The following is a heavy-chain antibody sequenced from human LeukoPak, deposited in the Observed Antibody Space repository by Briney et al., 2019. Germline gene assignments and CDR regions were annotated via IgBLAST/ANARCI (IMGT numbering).Heavy chain of an antibody. CDR3: ARDKVAATTEYYYYGMDV. D-gene: IGHD2-15*01. J-gene: IGHJ6*04. Sequence: GGSLRLSCAASGFTLSSYSMNWVRQAPGKGLEWVSSISSSSSYIYYADSVKGRFTISRDNAKNSLYLQMNSLRAEDTAVYYCARDKVAATTEYYYYGMDVWGKGTTVTVSS. CDR1: GFTLSSYS. CDR2: ISSSSSYI. V-gene: IGHV3-21*01.